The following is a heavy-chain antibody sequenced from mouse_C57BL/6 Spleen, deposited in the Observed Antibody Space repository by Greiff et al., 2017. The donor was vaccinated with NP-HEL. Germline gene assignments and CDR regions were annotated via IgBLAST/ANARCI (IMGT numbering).Heavy chain of an antibody. CDR2: ISSGSSTI. J-gene: IGHJ2*01. Sequence: DVKLVESGGGLVKPGGSLKLSCAASGFTFSDYGMHWVRQAPGKGLEWVAYISSGSSTICYADTVKGRFTISRDNAKNTLFLQMTSLRSEDAAMYYCARDQYYFDYWGQGTTLTVSS. CDR1: GFTFSDYG. CDR3: ARDQYYFDY. V-gene: IGHV5-17*01.